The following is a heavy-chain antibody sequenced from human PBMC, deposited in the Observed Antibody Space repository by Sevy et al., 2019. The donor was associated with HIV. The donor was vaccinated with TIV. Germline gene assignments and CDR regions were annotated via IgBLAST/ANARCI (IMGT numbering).Heavy chain of an antibody. Sequence: ASVKVSCKASGYFFTGYYLHWVRQTPGQGLEWMGRINPNSGGTNYAQNFQGRVTMTRDTSISTAYMELSRLRSDDTAVYYCARGGGYSYGCGTFDYWGQGTLVTVSS. CDR2: INPNSGGT. CDR1: GYFFTGYY. V-gene: IGHV1-2*06. J-gene: IGHJ4*02. CDR3: ARGGGYSYGCGTFDY. D-gene: IGHD6-19*01.